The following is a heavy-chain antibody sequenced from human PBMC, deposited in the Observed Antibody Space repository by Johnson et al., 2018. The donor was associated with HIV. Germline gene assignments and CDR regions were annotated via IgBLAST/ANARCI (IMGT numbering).Heavy chain of an antibody. CDR1: VFTFSSYW. V-gene: IGHV3-7*05. CDR3: ARMGGRSRWAFVI. CDR2: IKQDGSEK. Sequence: VQLVESGGGLVQPGGSLRLSCAASVFTFSSYWMSWVRQAPGKGLEWVANIKQDGSEKYYVDSVKGRVTISRDNAKNSLYLQMNSLRAEDTAVYYCARMGGRSRWAFVIWGQGTMVTVSS. D-gene: IGHD3-16*01. J-gene: IGHJ3*02.